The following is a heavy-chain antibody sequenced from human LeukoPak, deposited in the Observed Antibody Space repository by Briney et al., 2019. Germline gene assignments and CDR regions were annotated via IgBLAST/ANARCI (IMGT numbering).Heavy chain of an antibody. V-gene: IGHV4-59*01. Sequence: SETLSLTCTVSGGSISSYYWSWIRQPPGKGLEWIGYIYYSGSTNYNPSLKSRVTISVDTSKNQFSLKLSSVTAADTAVYYCARSAYGDYVPLDYWGQGTLVTVFS. CDR3: ARSAYGDYVPLDY. J-gene: IGHJ4*02. CDR2: IYYSGST. CDR1: GGSISSYY. D-gene: IGHD4-17*01.